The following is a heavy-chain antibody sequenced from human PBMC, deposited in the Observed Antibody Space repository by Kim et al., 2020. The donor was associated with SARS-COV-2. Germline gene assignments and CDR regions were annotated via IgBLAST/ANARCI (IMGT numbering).Heavy chain of an antibody. J-gene: IGHJ4*02. V-gene: IGHV3-48*04. Sequence: GGSLRLSCAASGFTFSSYSMNWVRQAPGKGLEWVSYISSSSSTIYYADSVKGRFTISRDNAKNSLYLQMNSLRAKDTAVYYCARGTYGGVDYWGQGTLVTVSS. CDR1: GFTFSSYS. CDR3: ARGTYGGVDY. D-gene: IGHD3-10*01. CDR2: ISSSSSTI.